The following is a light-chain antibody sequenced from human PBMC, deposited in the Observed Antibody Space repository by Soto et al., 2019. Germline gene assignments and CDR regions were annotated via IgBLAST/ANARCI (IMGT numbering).Light chain of an antibody. Sequence: QSVLTQPPSASGTPGQRVTISCSGSSSNIESNTVTWYQQLPGTAPKLVIYSNYDRPSGVPDRFSGSTSGTSASLVIRGLQSEDEAAYYCAAWDDILNGYVFGGGTKLTVL. V-gene: IGLV1-44*01. CDR2: SNY. CDR3: AAWDDILNGYV. J-gene: IGLJ1*01. CDR1: SSNIESNT.